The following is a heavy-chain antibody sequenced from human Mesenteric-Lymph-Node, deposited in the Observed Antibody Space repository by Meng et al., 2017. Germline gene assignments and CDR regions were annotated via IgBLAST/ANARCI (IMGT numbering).Heavy chain of an antibody. CDR2: ISWNSGSI. CDR1: GFTFDDYA. CDR3: AKDRDYYGSGFDY. J-gene: IGHJ4*02. Sequence: SLKISCAASGFTFDDYAMHWVRQAPGKGLEWVSGISWNSGSIGYADSVKGRFTISRDNAKNSLYLQMNSLRAEDTALYYCAKDRDYYGSGFDYWGQGTLVTVSS. D-gene: IGHD3-10*01. V-gene: IGHV3-9*01.